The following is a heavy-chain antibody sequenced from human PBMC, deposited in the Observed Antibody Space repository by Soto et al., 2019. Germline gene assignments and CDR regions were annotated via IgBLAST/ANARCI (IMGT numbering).Heavy chain of an antibody. CDR1: GGSISSGGYS. J-gene: IGHJ4*02. CDR2: IYHSGST. V-gene: IGHV4-30-2*01. CDR3: ASYGSYFDY. D-gene: IGHD3-10*01. Sequence: TLSLTCAVYGGSISSGGYSWSWIRQPPGKGLEWIGYIYHSGSTYYNPSLKSRVTISVDRSKNQFSLKLSSVTAADTAVYYCASYGSYFDYWGQGTLVTVSS.